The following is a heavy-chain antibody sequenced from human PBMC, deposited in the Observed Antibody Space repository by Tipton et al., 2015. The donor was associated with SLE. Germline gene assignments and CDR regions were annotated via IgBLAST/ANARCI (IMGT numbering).Heavy chain of an antibody. D-gene: IGHD1-26*01. CDR1: GGSISSHY. CDR2: IHYSGST. CDR3: ARGWGLLDD. J-gene: IGHJ4*02. Sequence: TLSLTCTVSGGSISSHYWGWIRQPPGKGLEWIGYIHYSGSTNYNPPLKSRVTMSVDTSKNQSSLTLSSVTAADTAVDYCARGWGLLDDWGQGTLVTVSS. V-gene: IGHV4-59*11.